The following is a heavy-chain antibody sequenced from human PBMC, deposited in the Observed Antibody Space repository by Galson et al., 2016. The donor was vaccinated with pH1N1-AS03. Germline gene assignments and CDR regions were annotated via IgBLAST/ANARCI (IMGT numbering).Heavy chain of an antibody. Sequence: ETLSLTCSVSGVSSDSQYWSWLRQSPGKGLEWIGYIYYSGRTDYNPSFESRVTISVDTSKNHVSLQLRSVTAADTAVYFCARFRSSWTFYYGLDVWGQGTTVTVSS. V-gene: IGHV4-59*11. CDR2: IYYSGRT. J-gene: IGHJ6*02. CDR3: ARFRSSWTFYYGLDV. CDR1: GVSSDSQY. D-gene: IGHD6-13*01.